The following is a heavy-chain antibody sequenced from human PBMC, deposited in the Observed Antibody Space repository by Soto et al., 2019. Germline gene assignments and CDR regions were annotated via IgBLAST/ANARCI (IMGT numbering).Heavy chain of an antibody. Sequence: ASVKVSCKASGYTFITYAMHWARQAPGQRLEWMGWINAGNGNTKYSQKFQGRVSITRDTSTTTVYMELSSLRSEDTGVYYCARSRAPGASDAFDIWGQGTMVTVSS. D-gene: IGHD2-8*02. CDR2: INAGNGNT. CDR3: ARSRAPGASDAFDI. CDR1: GYTFITYA. V-gene: IGHV1-3*01. J-gene: IGHJ3*02.